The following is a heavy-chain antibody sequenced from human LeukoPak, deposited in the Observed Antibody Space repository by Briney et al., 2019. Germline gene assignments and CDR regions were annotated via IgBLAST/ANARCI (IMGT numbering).Heavy chain of an antibody. CDR2: ISWDGGST. CDR3: AKASGSGADSYFDY. CDR1: GFTFDDYA. J-gene: IGHJ4*02. V-gene: IGHV3-43D*03. D-gene: IGHD2-15*01. Sequence: GGSLRLSCAASGFTFDDYAMHWVRQAPGKGLEWVSLISWDGGSTYYADSVKGRFTISRDNSKNSLYLQMNGLRAEDTALYYCAKASGSGADSYFDYWGQGTLVTVSS.